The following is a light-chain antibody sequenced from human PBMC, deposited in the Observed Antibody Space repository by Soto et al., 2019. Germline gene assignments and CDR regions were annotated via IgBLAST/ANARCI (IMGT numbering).Light chain of an antibody. V-gene: IGLV2-14*03. CDR3: ISYTGFDTCV. Sequence: QSALTQPASVSASPGQSITISCTGTSTDIGAYKFVSWYQQHPGKATKLMIYDVTSRPSGVSNRFSGSKSGNTASLIISGLQAEDEGDYYCISYTGFDTCVFGTGTKVTVL. CDR2: DVT. CDR1: STDIGAYKF. J-gene: IGLJ1*01.